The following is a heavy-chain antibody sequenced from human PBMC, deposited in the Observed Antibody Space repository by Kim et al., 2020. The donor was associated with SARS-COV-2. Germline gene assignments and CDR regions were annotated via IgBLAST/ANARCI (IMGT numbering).Heavy chain of an antibody. Sequence: SETLSLTCAVYGGSFSGYYWSWIRQPPGKGLEWIGEINHSGSTNYNPSLKSRVTISVDTSKNQFSLKLSSVTAADTAVYYCARREAGQMTTVVMGFEYFDYWGQGTLVTVSS. CDR1: GGSFSGYY. D-gene: IGHD4-17*01. V-gene: IGHV4-34*01. CDR3: ARREAGQMTTVVMGFEYFDY. CDR2: INHSGST. J-gene: IGHJ4*02.